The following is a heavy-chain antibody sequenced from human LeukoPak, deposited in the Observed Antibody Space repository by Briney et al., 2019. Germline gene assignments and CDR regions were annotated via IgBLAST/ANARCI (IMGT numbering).Heavy chain of an antibody. CDR2: IIPILGIA. J-gene: IGHJ5*02. CDR1: GGTFSSYA. V-gene: IGHV1-69*04. D-gene: IGHD2-2*02. CDR3: ASYCSSTSCHSP. Sequence: GASVKVSCKASGGTFSSYAISWVRQAPGQGLEWMGRIIPILGIANYAQKFQGRVTITADKSTSTAYMELSSLRSEDTAVYYCASYCSSTSCHSPWGQGTLVTVSS.